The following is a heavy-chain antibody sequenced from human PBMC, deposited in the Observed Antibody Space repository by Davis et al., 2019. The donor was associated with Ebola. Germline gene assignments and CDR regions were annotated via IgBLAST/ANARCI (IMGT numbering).Heavy chain of an antibody. CDR1: GYTFTSYG. J-gene: IGHJ6*02. Sequence: ASVKVSCKASGYTFTSYGISWVRQAPGQGLEWMGWISAYNGNTNYAQKLQGRVTITRDTSASTAYMELSSLRSEDTAVYYCAGYYYYYGMDVWGQGTTVTVSS. CDR3: AGYYYYYGMDV. CDR2: ISAYNGNT. V-gene: IGHV1-18*01.